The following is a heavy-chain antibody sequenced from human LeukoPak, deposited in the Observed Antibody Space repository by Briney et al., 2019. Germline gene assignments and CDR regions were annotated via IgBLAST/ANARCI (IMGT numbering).Heavy chain of an antibody. Sequence: WGALRLSCAASGFTFSSYAMSWVRQAPGKGLEWVSAISGSGGSTYYADSVKGRFTISRDNSKNTLYLQMNSLRAEDTAVYYCAKTPDMVVVTAITGRFDYWGEGTLVSVSS. CDR2: ISGSGGST. D-gene: IGHD2-21*02. CDR3: AKTPDMVVVTAITGRFDY. CDR1: GFTFSSYA. V-gene: IGHV3-23*01. J-gene: IGHJ4*02.